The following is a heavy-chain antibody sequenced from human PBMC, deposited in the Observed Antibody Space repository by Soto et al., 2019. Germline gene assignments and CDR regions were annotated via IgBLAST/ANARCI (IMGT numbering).Heavy chain of an antibody. J-gene: IGHJ4*02. Sequence: QVLLQESGPGLVKPSGTLSLTCDVSGGSFSRGFWWTWVRQPPGEGLEWIGEIYDSENTNYNPSLTRRVTISVVKSKNQFSLKLSSVSAADTAVYYWARGGGVGTRWYEGGFDSWGQGTLVTVSS. CDR2: IYDSENT. CDR1: GGSFSRGFW. V-gene: IGHV4-4*02. CDR3: ARGGGVGTRWYEGGFDS. D-gene: IGHD3-16*01.